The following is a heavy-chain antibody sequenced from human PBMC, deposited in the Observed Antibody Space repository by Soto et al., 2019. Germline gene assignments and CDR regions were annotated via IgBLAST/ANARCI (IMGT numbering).Heavy chain of an antibody. D-gene: IGHD2-15*01. J-gene: IGHJ4*02. V-gene: IGHV6-1*01. CDR2: TYYTSKWCN. Sequence: PSQTLSLTCAISGDSVSSNRVAWNWIRQSPSRGLEWLGRTYYTSKWCNEYAESVQSRIIIKPDTAKNEFSLQLNSVTPEGTAVYYCARDGLAGRLDFDYWGQGTLVTVSS. CDR1: GDSVSSNRVA. CDR3: ARDGLAGRLDFDY.